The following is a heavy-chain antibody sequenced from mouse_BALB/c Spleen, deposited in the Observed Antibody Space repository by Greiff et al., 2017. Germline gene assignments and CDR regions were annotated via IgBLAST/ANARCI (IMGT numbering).Heavy chain of an antibody. CDR1: GFSLTSYG. CDR3: ARTGLAD. V-gene: IGHV2-2*02. J-gene: IGHJ3*01. Sequence: QVQLQQSGPGLVQPSQSLSITCTVSGFSLTSYGVHWVRQSPGKGLEWLGVIWSGGSTDYNAAFISRLSISKDNSKSQVFFKMNSLQANDTAIYYCARTGLADWGEGTLVTVSA. CDR2: IWSGGST.